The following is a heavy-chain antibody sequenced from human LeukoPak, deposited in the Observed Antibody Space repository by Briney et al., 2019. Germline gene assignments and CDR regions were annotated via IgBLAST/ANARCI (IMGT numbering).Heavy chain of an antibody. Sequence: GGSLRLPCAASGFTFSSYSMNWVRQALGKGLEWVSSISSSCSYIYYADSVKGRFTISRDNAKNSLYLQMNSLRAEDTAVYYCTRGRRYPGIAVAGTYYFDYWGQGTLVTVSS. CDR1: GFTFSSYS. J-gene: IGHJ4*02. V-gene: IGHV3-21*01. CDR2: ISSSCSYI. D-gene: IGHD6-19*01. CDR3: TRGRRYPGIAVAGTYYFDY.